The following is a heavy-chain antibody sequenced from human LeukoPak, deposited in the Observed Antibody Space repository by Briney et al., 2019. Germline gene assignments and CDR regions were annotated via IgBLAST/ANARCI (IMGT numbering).Heavy chain of an antibody. CDR2: INPNSGGT. D-gene: IGHD3-22*01. Sequence: ASVKVSCKASGYTFTSYGISWVRQAPGQGLEWMGWINPNSGGTNYAQKFQGRVTMTRDTSISTAYMELSRLRSDDTAVYYCARTNYYDSSGHDYWGQGTLVTVSS. V-gene: IGHV1-2*02. J-gene: IGHJ4*02. CDR1: GYTFTSYG. CDR3: ARTNYYDSSGHDY.